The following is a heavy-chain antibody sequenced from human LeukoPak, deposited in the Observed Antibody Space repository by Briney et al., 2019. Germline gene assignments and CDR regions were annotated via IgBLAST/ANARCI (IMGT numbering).Heavy chain of an antibody. CDR3: ARGGIAAAAN. CDR1: GFTFSSYS. CDR2: ISSSSSYI. Sequence: GGSLRLSCAASGFTFSSYSMNWVRQAPGKGLEWVSSISSSSSYIYYADSVKGRFTISRDNSKNTLYLQMNSLRAEDTAVYYCARGGIAAAANWGQGTLVTVSS. D-gene: IGHD6-13*01. V-gene: IGHV3-21*04. J-gene: IGHJ4*02.